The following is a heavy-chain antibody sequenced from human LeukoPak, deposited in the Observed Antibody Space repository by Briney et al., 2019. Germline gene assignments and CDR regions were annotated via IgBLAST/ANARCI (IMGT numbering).Heavy chain of an antibody. J-gene: IGHJ4*02. CDR3: PGDPSMGVAATGDYVVY. D-gene: IGHD6-19*01. Sequence: GGSLRLSCAASGFTFTDYYMSWMRQAPGKGLEWVSYISISGSTKNYADTVKGRFTISRDIPKNSLYVKMKSLRAEDTAVYYCPGDPSMGVAATGDYVVYWGQGTLVTVSP. CDR2: ISISGSTK. V-gene: IGHV3-11*01. CDR1: GFTFTDYY.